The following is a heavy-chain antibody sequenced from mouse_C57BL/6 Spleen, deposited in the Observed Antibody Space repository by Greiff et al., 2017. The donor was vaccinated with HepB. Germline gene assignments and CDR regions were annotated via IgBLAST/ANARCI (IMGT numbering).Heavy chain of an antibody. J-gene: IGHJ1*03. V-gene: IGHV1-75*01. CDR2: IFPGSGST. D-gene: IGHD1-1*01. CDR1: GYTFTDYY. CDR3: ARLYYYGSSYVDWYFDV. Sequence: VQLQQSGPELVKPGASVKISCKASGYTFTDYYINWVKQRPGQGLEWIGWIFPGSGSTYYNEKFKGKATLTVDKSSSTAYMLLSSLTSEDSAVYFCARLYYYGSSYVDWYFDVWGTGTTVTVSS.